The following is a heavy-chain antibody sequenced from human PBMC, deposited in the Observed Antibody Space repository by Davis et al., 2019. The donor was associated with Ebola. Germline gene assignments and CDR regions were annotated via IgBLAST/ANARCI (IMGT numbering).Heavy chain of an antibody. CDR3: ARGCCLGDWRFDP. D-gene: IGHD3/OR15-3a*01. V-gene: IGHV4-30-2*01. Sequence: SETLSLTCAVSGGSISSGGYSWSWIRQPPGKGLEWIGYIYHSGSTYYNPSLKSRVTISVDRSKNQFSLKLSSVTAADTAVYYCARGCCLGDWRFDPWGQGTLVTVSS. J-gene: IGHJ5*02. CDR1: GGSISSGGYS. CDR2: IYHSGST.